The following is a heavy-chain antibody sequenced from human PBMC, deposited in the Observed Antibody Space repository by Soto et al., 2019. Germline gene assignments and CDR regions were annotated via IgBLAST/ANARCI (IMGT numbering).Heavy chain of an antibody. D-gene: IGHD3-22*01. J-gene: IGHJ6*01. Sequence: QVQLVESGGGVVQPGRSLRLSCAASGFTFSSYGMHWVRQAPGKGLEWVAVISYDGSNKYYADSVKGRFTISRDNSKNTLYLQMNSLRAEDTAVYYCAKDLTITMIADLWDYYGMDVW. V-gene: IGHV3-30*18. CDR2: ISYDGSNK. CDR1: GFTFSSYG. CDR3: AKDLTITMIADLWDYYGMDV.